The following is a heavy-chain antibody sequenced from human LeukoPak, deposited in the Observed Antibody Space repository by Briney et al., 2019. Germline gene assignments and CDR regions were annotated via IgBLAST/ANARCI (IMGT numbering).Heavy chain of an antibody. J-gene: IGHJ4*02. Sequence: GASVKVSCKASGYTFTSYDINWVRQATGQGLEWMGWMNPNSGNTGYAQKFQGRVTMTRNTSISTAYMELSSLRSEDTAVYYCARGSKVAATHGYWGQGTLVTVSS. CDR1: GYTFTSYD. CDR3: ARGSKVAATHGY. CDR2: MNPNSGNT. D-gene: IGHD2-15*01. V-gene: IGHV1-8*01.